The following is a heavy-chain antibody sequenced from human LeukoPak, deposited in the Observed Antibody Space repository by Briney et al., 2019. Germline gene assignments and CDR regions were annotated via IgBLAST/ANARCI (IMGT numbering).Heavy chain of an antibody. CDR3: ARDSLGANYWFDP. J-gene: IGHJ5*02. D-gene: IGHD4/OR15-4a*01. V-gene: IGHV1-2*02. CDR2: INPNSGGT. Sequence: GASVKVSCKASGYTFTGYYMHWVRQAPGQGLEWMGWINPNSGGTNYEQKFQGRVTMTRDTSISTAYMEMSRLRSDDTAVYFCARDSLGANYWFDPWGQGTLVIVSS. CDR1: GYTFTGYY.